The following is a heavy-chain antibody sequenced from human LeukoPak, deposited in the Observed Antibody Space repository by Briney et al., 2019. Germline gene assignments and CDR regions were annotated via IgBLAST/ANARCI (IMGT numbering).Heavy chain of an antibody. V-gene: IGHV4-38-2*02. CDR2: IYTSGST. J-gene: IGHJ4*02. CDR1: GYSISSGYY. CDR3: ARGFTYFDY. Sequence: PSETLSLTCTVSGYSISSGYYWGWIRPPPGKGLEWIGRIYTSGSTNYNPSLKSRVTMSVDTSKNQFSLKLSSVTAADTAVYYCARGFTYFDYWGQGTLVTVSS.